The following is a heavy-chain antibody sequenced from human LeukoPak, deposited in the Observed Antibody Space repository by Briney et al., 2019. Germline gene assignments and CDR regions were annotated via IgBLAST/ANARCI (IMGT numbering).Heavy chain of an antibody. V-gene: IGHV3-23*01. J-gene: IGHJ4*02. CDR1: GFTFSSYA. Sequence: GGSLRLSCAASGFTFSSYAMSWVRQAPGKGLEWVSAISGSGGSTYYADSVKGRFTISRDNSKNTLYLQMNSLRAEDTAVYYCAKGPYDYWSGYPRYFDYWGQGTLVTVSS. D-gene: IGHD3-3*01. CDR2: ISGSGGST. CDR3: AKGPYDYWSGYPRYFDY.